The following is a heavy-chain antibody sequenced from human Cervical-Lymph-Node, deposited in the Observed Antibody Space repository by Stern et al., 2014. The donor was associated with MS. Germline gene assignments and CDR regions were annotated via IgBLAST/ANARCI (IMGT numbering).Heavy chain of an antibody. Sequence: VQLEESGAEVKKPGSSGKVSCKASGGTFSSYAISWVRQAPGQGLEWMGGSIPIFGTANYAQKFQGRVMITADESTSTAYMELSSLRSEDTAVYYCARDGGAARSYYYGMDVWGQGTTVTVSS. V-gene: IGHV1-69*01. CDR2: SIPIFGTA. D-gene: IGHD6-6*01. CDR3: ARDGGAARSYYYGMDV. CDR1: GGTFSSYA. J-gene: IGHJ6*02.